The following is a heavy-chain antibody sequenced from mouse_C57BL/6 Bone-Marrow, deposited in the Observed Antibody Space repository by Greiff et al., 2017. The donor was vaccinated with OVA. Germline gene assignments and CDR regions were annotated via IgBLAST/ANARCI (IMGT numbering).Heavy chain of an antibody. D-gene: IGHD2-3*01. CDR1: GFTFSDYG. Sequence: EVQGVESGGGLVQPGGSLKLSCAASGFTFSDYGMAWVRQAPRKGPEWVAFISNLAYSIYYADTVTGRFTISRENAKNTLYLEMSSLRSEDTAMYYCARLADGYLFDYWGQGTTLTVSS. J-gene: IGHJ2*01. V-gene: IGHV5-15*01. CDR2: ISNLAYSI. CDR3: ARLADGYLFDY.